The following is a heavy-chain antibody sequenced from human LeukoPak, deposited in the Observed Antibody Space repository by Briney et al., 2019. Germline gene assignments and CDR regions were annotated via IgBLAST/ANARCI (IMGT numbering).Heavy chain of an antibody. J-gene: IGHJ4*02. CDR2: IYYSGST. V-gene: IGHV4-39*01. CDR3: ASGRGLFDY. Sequence: SETLSLTCTVSGVSISSSNSYWGWIRQPPGKGLEWIGSIYYSGSTYYNPSLKSRVTISVDTSKNQFSLKLSSVTAADTAVYYCASGRGLFDYWGQGTLVTVSS. D-gene: IGHD2-15*01. CDR1: GVSISSSNSY.